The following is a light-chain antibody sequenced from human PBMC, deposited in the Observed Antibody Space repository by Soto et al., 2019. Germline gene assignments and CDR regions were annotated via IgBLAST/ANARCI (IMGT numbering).Light chain of an antibody. J-gene: IGLJ3*02. CDR1: SSNIGNNY. Sequence: QSALTQPPSVSAAPGQKVTISCSGSSSNIGNNYVSWYQQLPGTAPKLLIYDNNKRPSGIPDRFSGSKSGTSATLGITGLQTGDEADYYCGTWDGSLSAWVFGGGTKVTVL. CDR2: DNN. CDR3: GTWDGSLSAWV. V-gene: IGLV1-51*01.